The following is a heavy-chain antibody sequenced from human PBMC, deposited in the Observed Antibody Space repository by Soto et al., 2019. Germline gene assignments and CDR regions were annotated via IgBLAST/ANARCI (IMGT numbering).Heavy chain of an antibody. J-gene: IGHJ6*03. CDR2: IIPILGIA. CDR3: ARGGDCTNGVCLSRQYYYMDV. CDR1: GGTFSSYT. Sequence: ASVKVSCKASGGTFSSYTISWVRQAPGQGLEWMGRIIPILGIANYAQKFQGRVTITADKSTSTAYMELSSLRSEDTAVYYCARGGDCTNGVCLSRQYYYMDVWGKGTTVTVSS. V-gene: IGHV1-69*02. D-gene: IGHD2-8*01.